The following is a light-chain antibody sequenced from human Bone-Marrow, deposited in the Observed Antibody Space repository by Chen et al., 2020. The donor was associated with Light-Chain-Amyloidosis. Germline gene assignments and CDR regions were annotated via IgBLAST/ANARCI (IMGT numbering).Light chain of an antibody. V-gene: IGLV1-47*01. CDR2: RNG. Sequence: SVLTQPPSASGTPGQSVTISCSGSRSNIGSNFVSWYHQLPGMAPKLLIYRNGRRPSGVPDRLSGSRSGTSASLAISGLRSEDEADYYCASWDDSLSGLLFGGGTKLTVL. CDR1: RSNIGSNF. CDR3: ASWDDSLSGLL. J-gene: IGLJ2*01.